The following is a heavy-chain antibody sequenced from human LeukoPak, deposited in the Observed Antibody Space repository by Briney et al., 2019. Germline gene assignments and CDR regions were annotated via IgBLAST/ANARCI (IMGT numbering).Heavy chain of an antibody. D-gene: IGHD3-10*01. CDR1: GFTFTDYY. V-gene: IGHV3-11*01. J-gene: IGHJ4*02. CDR2: ISPSGTVI. Sequence: GGSLRLSRSASGFTFTDYYMSWIRQAPGKGLEWVSYISPSGTVIYYGDSVKGRFTISRDNTKKSLYLQMNSLRAEDTAVYYCARDYNCWGQGTLVTVSS. CDR3: ARDYNC.